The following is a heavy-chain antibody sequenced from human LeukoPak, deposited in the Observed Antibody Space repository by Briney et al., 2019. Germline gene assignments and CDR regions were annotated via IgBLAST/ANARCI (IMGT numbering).Heavy chain of an antibody. CDR1: GGSISSYY. J-gene: IGHJ4*02. Sequence: PSETLSLTCTVSGGSISSYYWSWIRQPPGKGLEWIGYIYYSGSTNYNPSLKSRVTISVDTSKNQFSLKLSSVTAADTAVYYCARAPSGDYVAYWGQGTLVTASS. CDR3: ARAPSGDYVAY. V-gene: IGHV4-59*01. CDR2: IYYSGST. D-gene: IGHD4-17*01.